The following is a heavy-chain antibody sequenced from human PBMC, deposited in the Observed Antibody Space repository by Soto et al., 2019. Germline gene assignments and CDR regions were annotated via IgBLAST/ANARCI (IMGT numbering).Heavy chain of an antibody. CDR3: ARGRLRGVYYYGMDV. J-gene: IGHJ6*02. D-gene: IGHD4-17*01. CDR1: LYTFTSYD. CDR2: MNPNSGNT. V-gene: IGHV1-8*01. Sequence: ASVKVSFKASLYTFTSYDINWVRQATVQGLEWMGWMNPNSGNTGYAQKFQGRVTMTRNTSISTAYMELSSLRSEDTAVYYCARGRLRGVYYYGMDVWGQGTTVTVSS.